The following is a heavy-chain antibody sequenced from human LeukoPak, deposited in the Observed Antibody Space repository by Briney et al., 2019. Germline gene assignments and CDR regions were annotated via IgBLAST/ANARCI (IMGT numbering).Heavy chain of an antibody. J-gene: IGHJ4*02. CDR2: ISGSGGNT. D-gene: IGHD2/OR15-2a*01. CDR3: GPREDSTTNAYDY. Sequence: GGSLRLSCAASGFTFSSYAMTWVRQDPGKGLEWVSVISGSGGNTYYADSVKGRFTISRDNSKNTLYLQMNSLTAEDTAVYYCGPREDSTTNAYDYWGQGTLVTVSS. CDR1: GFTFSSYA. V-gene: IGHV3-23*01.